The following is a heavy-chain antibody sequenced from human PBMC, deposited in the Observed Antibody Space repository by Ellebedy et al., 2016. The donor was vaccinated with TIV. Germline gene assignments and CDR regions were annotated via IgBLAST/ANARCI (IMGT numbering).Heavy chain of an antibody. V-gene: IGHV1-18*01. D-gene: IGHD2-15*01. CDR1: GYTFTSYG. J-gene: IGHJ4*02. Sequence: ASVKVSCKASGYTFTSYGISWVRQAPGQGLEWMGWISVYNGNTKYAQKFQGRVTMTTHTSTNTGYMEIRSLRSDDTAVYYCARVIGLLDCDGGTCSPPPPLDYWGQGTLVTVSS. CDR3: ARVIGLLDCDGGTCSPPPPLDY. CDR2: ISVYNGNT.